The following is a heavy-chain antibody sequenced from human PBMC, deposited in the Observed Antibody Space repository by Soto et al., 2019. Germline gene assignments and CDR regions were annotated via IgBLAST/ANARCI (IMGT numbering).Heavy chain of an antibody. D-gene: IGHD6-19*01. CDR2: ISHDGSTK. V-gene: IGHV3-30*18. CDR3: AKDFPSGSSRYDRFDP. CDR1: GFTFSLYG. Sequence: QVQLVESGGGVVQPGRSLRLSCAASGFTFSLYGIHWVRQAPGKGLEWLAVISHDGSTKYYADSVKGRFTVSRDNSKNSVYPQMNSLRGEDTAIYYCAKDFPSGSSRYDRFDPWGLGTSVIVS. J-gene: IGHJ5*02.